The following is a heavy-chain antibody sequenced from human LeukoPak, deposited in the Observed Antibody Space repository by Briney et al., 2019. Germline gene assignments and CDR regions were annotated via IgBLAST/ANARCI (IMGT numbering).Heavy chain of an antibody. CDR2: INPNSGDT. CDR3: ARVTNSGWYTGF. Sequence: ASVKVSCKASGYSFTGYYIQWVRQAPGQGLEWLGRINPNSGDTNYAQKSQGRVTMTRDTSVSTVYMELTRLRSDDTAVYYCARVTNSGWYTGFWGQGTLITVSS. J-gene: IGHJ4*02. D-gene: IGHD6-19*01. V-gene: IGHV1-2*06. CDR1: GYSFTGYY.